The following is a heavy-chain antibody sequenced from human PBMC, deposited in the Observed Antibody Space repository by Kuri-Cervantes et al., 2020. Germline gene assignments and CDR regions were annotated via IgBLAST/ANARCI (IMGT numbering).Heavy chain of an antibody. CDR2: IIPIFGTA. CDR3: ARDCRPSRAPSNDAFDI. Sequence: GGSLRLSCKASGGTFSSYAISWVRQAPGQGLEWMGGIIPIFGTANYAQKFQGRVTITTDESTSTASMELSSLRSDDTALYYCARDCRPSRAPSNDAFDIWGQGTMVTVSS. V-gene: IGHV1-69*05. D-gene: IGHD5-24*01. J-gene: IGHJ3*02. CDR1: GGTFSSYA.